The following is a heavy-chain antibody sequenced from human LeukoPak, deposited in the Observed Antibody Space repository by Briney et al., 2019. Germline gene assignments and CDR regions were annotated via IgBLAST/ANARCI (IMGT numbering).Heavy chain of an antibody. Sequence: PGGSLRLSCAASGFTVNSNYMSWVRQAPGKGLEWVSVISTGGTTYYADSVKGRFTISRDNSKSTLYLQMNSLRAEDTALYYCARGGDIVGDIRSAFDIWGPGTLSPSLQ. D-gene: IGHD1-26*01. CDR2: ISTGGTT. J-gene: IGHJ3*02. CDR3: ARGGDIVGDIRSAFDI. V-gene: IGHV3-53*01. CDR1: GFTVNSNY.